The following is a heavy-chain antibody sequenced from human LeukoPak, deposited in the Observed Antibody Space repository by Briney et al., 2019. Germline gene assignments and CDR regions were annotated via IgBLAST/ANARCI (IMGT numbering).Heavy chain of an antibody. CDR3: AISSGYFRYFEY. CDR1: GYTFTGYY. V-gene: IGHV1-2*02. D-gene: IGHD3-22*01. CDR2: INPNSGGT. Sequence: GASVKVSCKASGYTFTGYYFHWVRQAPGQGLEWMGWINPNSGGTNYAQKFQGRVTMTRDTSISTAYMELSRLRSDDTAVYYCAISSGYFRYFEYWGQGTLVTVSS. J-gene: IGHJ4*02.